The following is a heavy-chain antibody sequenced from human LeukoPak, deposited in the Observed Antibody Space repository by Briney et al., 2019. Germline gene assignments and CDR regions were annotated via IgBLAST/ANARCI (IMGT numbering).Heavy chain of an antibody. V-gene: IGHV1-2*06. Sequence: ASMKVSCKASGYTFTGYYIHWVRQAPGQGLQWMGRINPISGVTNYAQKFQGRVTMTRDTSISTAYMELSRLRSDDTAVYYCARAVGRGVVMTYYYYMDVWAKGTTVTVSS. D-gene: IGHD1-26*01. J-gene: IGHJ6*03. CDR2: INPISGVT. CDR1: GYTFTGYY. CDR3: ARAVGRGVVMTYYYYMDV.